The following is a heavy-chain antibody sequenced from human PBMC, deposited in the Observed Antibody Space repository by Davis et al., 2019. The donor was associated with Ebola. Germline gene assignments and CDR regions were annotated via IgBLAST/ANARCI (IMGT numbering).Heavy chain of an antibody. CDR3: ARRGGWSGAFLDY. V-gene: IGHV5-51*01. CDR1: GYTFTTYW. CDR2: IYPGDSDT. J-gene: IGHJ4*02. D-gene: IGHD3-3*02. Sequence: KVSCKGSGYTFTTYWIGWVRQMPGKGLEWMGIIYPGDSDTRYSPSFQGQVTISAAKSISTAYLQWSSLKASDTAMYYCARRGGWSGAFLDYWGQGTLVTVSS.